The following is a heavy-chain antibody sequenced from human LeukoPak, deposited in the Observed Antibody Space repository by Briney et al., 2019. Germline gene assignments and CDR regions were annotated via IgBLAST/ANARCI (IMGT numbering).Heavy chain of an antibody. CDR2: INHSGST. CDR1: GGSFSGYY. J-gene: IGHJ4*02. Sequence: PSETLSLTCAVYGGSFSGYYWSWIRQPPGKGLEWIGEINHSGSTNYNPSLKSRVTISVDKPKNHFSLKLSSVTAADTAVYYCAREDPDRKIDYWGQGTLVTVSS. CDR3: AREDPDRKIDY. V-gene: IGHV4-34*01. D-gene: IGHD1-14*01.